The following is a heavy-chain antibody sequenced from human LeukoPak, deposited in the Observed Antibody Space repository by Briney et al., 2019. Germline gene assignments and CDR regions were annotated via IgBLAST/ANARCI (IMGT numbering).Heavy chain of an antibody. Sequence: GESLKISCEGSGYSFTSYWIGWVRQMPGKGLEWMGIIYPGDSDTRYSPSFQGQVTISADKSISTAYLQWSSLKASDTAIYYCAREREILPVEMSTLAGRFDGFDIWGQGTMVTVSS. CDR2: IYPGDSDT. J-gene: IGHJ3*02. CDR3: AREREILPVEMSTLAGRFDGFDI. CDR1: GYSFTSYW. D-gene: IGHD5-24*01. V-gene: IGHV5-51*01.